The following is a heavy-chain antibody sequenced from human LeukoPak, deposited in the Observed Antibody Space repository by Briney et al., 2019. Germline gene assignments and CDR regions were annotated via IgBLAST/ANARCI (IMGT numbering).Heavy chain of an antibody. Sequence: ASVKVSCKASGYTFTGYYMHWVRQAPGQGLEWMGWIDPNSGGTNYAQKFQGWVTMTRDTSISTAYMELSRLRSDDTAVYYCARAGSYGDYAAYYYGMDVWGQGTTVTVSS. CDR1: GYTFTGYY. D-gene: IGHD4-17*01. J-gene: IGHJ6*02. CDR3: ARAGSYGDYAAYYYGMDV. CDR2: IDPNSGGT. V-gene: IGHV1-2*04.